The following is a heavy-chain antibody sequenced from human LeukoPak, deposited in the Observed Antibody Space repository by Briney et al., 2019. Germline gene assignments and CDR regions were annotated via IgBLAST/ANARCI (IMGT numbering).Heavy chain of an antibody. CDR1: GGSISSGDYY. Sequence: SETLSLTCTVSGGSISSGDYYWSWIRQPPGKGLEWIGYIYYSGSTNYNPSLKSRVTISVDTSKNQFSLRLRSVTAADTAVYYCARGMRGFPVVFGFWGQGTLVTVSS. CDR3: ARGMRGFPVVFGF. J-gene: IGHJ4*02. V-gene: IGHV4-61*08. D-gene: IGHD4-23*01. CDR2: IYYSGST.